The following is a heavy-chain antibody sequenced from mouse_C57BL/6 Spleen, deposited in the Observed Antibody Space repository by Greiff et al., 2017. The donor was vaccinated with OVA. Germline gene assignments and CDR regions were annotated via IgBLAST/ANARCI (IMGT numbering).Heavy chain of an antibody. CDR2: IDPSDSYT. V-gene: IGHV1-69*01. D-gene: IGHD2-5*01. CDR3: ASLYSNYSAWFAY. J-gene: IGHJ3*01. Sequence: VQLQQPGAELVMPGASVKLSCKASGYTFTSYWMHWVKQRPGQGLEWIGEIDPSDSYTNYNQKFKGKSTLTVDKSSSTAYMQLSSLTSEDSAVYYCASLYSNYSAWFAYWGQGTLVTVSA. CDR1: GYTFTSYW.